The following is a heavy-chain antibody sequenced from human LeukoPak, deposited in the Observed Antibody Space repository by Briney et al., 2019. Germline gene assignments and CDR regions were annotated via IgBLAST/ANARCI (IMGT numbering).Heavy chain of an antibody. J-gene: IGHJ4*02. D-gene: IGHD1-1*01. Sequence: GGSLRLSCAASGFTFSNYAMSWVRQAPGKGLEWVANIKQDGSEKYYVDSVKGRFTISRDNAKNSLYLQMNSLRAEDTAVYYCARRRGYIQNYFDYWGQGTLVTVSS. CDR1: GFTFSNYA. CDR3: ARRRGYIQNYFDY. CDR2: IKQDGSEK. V-gene: IGHV3-7*01.